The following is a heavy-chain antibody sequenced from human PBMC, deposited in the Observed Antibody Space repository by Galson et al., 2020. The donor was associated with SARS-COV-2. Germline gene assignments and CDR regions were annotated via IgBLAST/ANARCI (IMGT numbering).Heavy chain of an antibody. CDR3: ARETLDFSSRFYDC. J-gene: IGHJ3*01. V-gene: IGHV3-30*03. CDR2: ISSDGSNK. Sequence: GESLKISCAASGFPFSSHAMHWVRQAPGKGLEWVAIISSDGSNKYNADLEKGRFTISRDNSENTLYLQMNSLRAEDTAVYYCARETLDFSSRFYDCWGQGTMVTVSS. D-gene: IGHD2-2*01. CDR1: GFPFSSHA.